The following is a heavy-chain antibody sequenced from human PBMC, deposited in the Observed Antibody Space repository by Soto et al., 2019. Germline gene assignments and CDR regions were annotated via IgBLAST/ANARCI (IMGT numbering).Heavy chain of an antibody. CDR2: IIPIFGTA. V-gene: IGHV1-69*13. D-gene: IGHD1-26*01. CDR1: GYTFTSYY. J-gene: IGHJ5*02. Sequence: SVKVSCKASGYTFTSYYMHWVRQAPGQGLEWMGGIIPIFGTANYAQKFQGRVTITADESTSTAYMELSSLRSEDTAVYYCAREVGATLNWFDPWGQGTLVTVSS. CDR3: AREVGATLNWFDP.